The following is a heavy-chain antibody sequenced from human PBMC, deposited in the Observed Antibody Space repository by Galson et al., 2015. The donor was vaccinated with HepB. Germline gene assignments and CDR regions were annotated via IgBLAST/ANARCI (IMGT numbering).Heavy chain of an antibody. Sequence: SLRLSCAASGFTFSSYWMGWVRQAPGKGLGWVANIKQDGSEKDYVDSVKGRFTISRDNAKNSLYLQMNSLRAEDTAVYYCARGYEGPDYWGQGTLVTVSS. CDR2: IKQDGSEK. V-gene: IGHV3-7*01. J-gene: IGHJ4*02. CDR3: ARGYEGPDY. CDR1: GFTFSSYW. D-gene: IGHD5-12*01.